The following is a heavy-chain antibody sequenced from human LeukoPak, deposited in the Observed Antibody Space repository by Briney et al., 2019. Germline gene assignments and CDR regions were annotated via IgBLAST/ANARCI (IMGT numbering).Heavy chain of an antibody. V-gene: IGHV3-74*01. CDR1: GFTFSRDS. CDR2: INPDGSTT. CDR3: ASLFWMIVAPEDAFDI. J-gene: IGHJ3*02. D-gene: IGHD3-22*01. Sequence: AGGSLRLSCAASGFTFSRDSMHWVRQSPGKGLVWLSRINPDGSTTNYADSVKGRFTISRDNAKNSLYLQMNSLRAEDTAVYYCASLFWMIVAPEDAFDIWGQGTMVTVSS.